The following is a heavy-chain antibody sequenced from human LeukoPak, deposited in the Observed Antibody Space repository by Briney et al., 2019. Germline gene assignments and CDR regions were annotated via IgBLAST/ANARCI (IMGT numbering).Heavy chain of an antibody. Sequence: SETLSLTCSVSGGSISSSGHYWGWIRQSPGKGLEWIVTIYYSGTTYYNSSLKSLLTISVDTSSTPFSLKLSSRNAADTAVYYCAKAGARYSDSSGLYAFDFWGQGTMVTVSS. V-gene: IGHV4-39*01. CDR2: IYYSGTT. J-gene: IGHJ3*01. CDR3: AKAGARYSDSSGLYAFDF. CDR1: GGSISSSGHY. D-gene: IGHD3-22*01.